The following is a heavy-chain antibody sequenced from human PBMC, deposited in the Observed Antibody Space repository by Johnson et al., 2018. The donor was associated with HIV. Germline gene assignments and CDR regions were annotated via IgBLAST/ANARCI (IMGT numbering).Heavy chain of an antibody. V-gene: IGHV3-30*04. CDR2: ISYDGSDK. CDR3: AREGEVGRAFDI. CDR1: GFTFSSYA. Sequence: QVQLVESGGGLVQPGGSLRLSCAASGFTFSSYAMHWVRQAPGKGLEWVAAISYDGSDKYYADSVKGRFTISRDNSKNTLYLQMNSLRADDTAVYYCAREGEVGRAFDIWGQGTMVTVSS. J-gene: IGHJ3*02. D-gene: IGHD3-16*01.